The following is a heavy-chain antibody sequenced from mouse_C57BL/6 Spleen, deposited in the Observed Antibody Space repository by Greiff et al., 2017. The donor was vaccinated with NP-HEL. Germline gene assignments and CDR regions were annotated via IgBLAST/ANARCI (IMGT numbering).Heavy chain of an antibody. D-gene: IGHD1-1*01. CDR2: IDPETGGT. V-gene: IGHV1-15*01. Sequence: QVHVKQSGAELVRPGASVTLSCKASGYTFTDYEMHWVKQTPVHGLEWIGAIDPETGGTAYNQKFKGKAILTADKSSSTAYMELRSLTSEDSAVYYCTRGTTVVDPFDYWGQGTTLTVSS. CDR1: GYTFTDYE. CDR3: TRGTTVVDPFDY. J-gene: IGHJ2*01.